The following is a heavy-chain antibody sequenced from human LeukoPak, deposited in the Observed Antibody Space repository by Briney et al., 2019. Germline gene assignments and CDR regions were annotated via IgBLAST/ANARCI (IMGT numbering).Heavy chain of an antibody. CDR1: GFTFSDYW. V-gene: IGHV3-7*01. Sequence: PGGPLRLSCAASGFTFSDYWMSWVRQAPEKGLEWVANIKQDGSDKYYVDSVKGRFTISRDNAKNSLYLQMNSLRAEDTAVYYCARDHGYYFFAMDVWGQGTTVTVSS. CDR3: ARDHGYYFFAMDV. CDR2: IKQDGSDK. J-gene: IGHJ6*02. D-gene: IGHD2-8*01.